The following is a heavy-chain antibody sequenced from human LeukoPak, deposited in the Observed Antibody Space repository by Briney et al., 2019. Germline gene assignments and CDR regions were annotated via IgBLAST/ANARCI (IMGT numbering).Heavy chain of an antibody. CDR2: IIPIFGTA. V-gene: IGHV1-69*05. CDR1: GYTFTSYG. J-gene: IGHJ4*02. Sequence: SVKVSCKASGYTFTSYGISWVRQAPGQGLEWMGRIIPIFGTANYAQKFQGRVTITTDESTSTAYMELSSLRSEDTAVYYCARDRYGSGSLFDYWGQGTLVTVSS. D-gene: IGHD3-10*01. CDR3: ARDRYGSGSLFDY.